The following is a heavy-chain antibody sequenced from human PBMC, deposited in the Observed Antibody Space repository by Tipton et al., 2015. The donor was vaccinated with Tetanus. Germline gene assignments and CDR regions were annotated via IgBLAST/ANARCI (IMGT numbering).Heavy chain of an antibody. CDR2: VHYSGST. J-gene: IGHJ3*02. CDR1: GGSISSYY. Sequence: TLSLTCTVSGGSISSYYWTWIRQPPGRGLEWIGYVHYSGSTNYSPSLRSRVTLSVDTSKNQFSLKLSSVAAADKAVYYCARIGWLQQNKPAFDIWGQGTVVTVSS. D-gene: IGHD6-19*01. V-gene: IGHV4-59*01. CDR3: ARIGWLQQNKPAFDI.